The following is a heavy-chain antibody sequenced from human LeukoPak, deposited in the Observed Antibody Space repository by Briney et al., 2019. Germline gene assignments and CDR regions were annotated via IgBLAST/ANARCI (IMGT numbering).Heavy chain of an antibody. J-gene: IGHJ4*02. V-gene: IGHV3-7*01. CDR1: GFSFSNSW. CDR3: ARDFAYQQCYY. D-gene: IGHD2-2*01. CDR2: INQEGSTK. Sequence: GGSLRLSCAATGFSFSNSWMTWVRQAPGKGPEWLANINQEGSTKNYVDAVEGRFTISRDNAKNSVYLQMNSLRAEDTAVYYCARDFAYQQCYYWGQGTLVTVSS.